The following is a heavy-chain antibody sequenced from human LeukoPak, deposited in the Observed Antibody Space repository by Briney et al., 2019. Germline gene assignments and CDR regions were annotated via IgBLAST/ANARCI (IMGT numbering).Heavy chain of an antibody. Sequence: ASVKVSCKASGYTFTSYGISWVRQAPGQGLEWMGWFSAYNGNTNYAQKLQGKVTMTTDTSTSTAYMELRSLRSDDTAVYYCARTRQYSSSWYCWFDPWGQGTLVTVSS. V-gene: IGHV1-18*01. J-gene: IGHJ5*02. CDR2: FSAYNGNT. D-gene: IGHD6-13*01. CDR3: ARTRQYSSSWYCWFDP. CDR1: GYTFTSYG.